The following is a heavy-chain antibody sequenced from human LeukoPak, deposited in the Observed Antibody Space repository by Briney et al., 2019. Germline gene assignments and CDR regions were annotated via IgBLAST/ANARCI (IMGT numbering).Heavy chain of an antibody. CDR2: FDPEDGET. V-gene: IGHV1-24*01. J-gene: IGHJ6*03. Sequence: ASVKVSCKVSGYTLTELSMHWVRQAPGKGLEWMGGFDPEDGETIYAQKFQGRATMTEDTSTDTAYMELSSLRSEDTAVYYCATDPPGLPFSMDVWGKGTTVTVSS. D-gene: IGHD3-16*01. CDR3: ATDPPGLPFSMDV. CDR1: GYTLTELS.